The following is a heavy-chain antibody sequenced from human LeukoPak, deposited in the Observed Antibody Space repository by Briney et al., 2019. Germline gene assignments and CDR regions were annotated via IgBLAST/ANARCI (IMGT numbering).Heavy chain of an antibody. CDR3: AKDRFRGVVVTATLAGMDV. CDR2: IYHSGST. D-gene: IGHD2-21*02. J-gene: IGHJ6*02. V-gene: IGHV4-38-2*02. Sequence: PSETLSLTCTVSGYSISSGYYWGWIRQPPGKGLEWIGSIYHSGSTYYNPSLKSRVTISVDTSKNQFSLKLSSVTAADTAVYYCAKDRFRGVVVTATLAGMDVWGQGTTVTVSS. CDR1: GYSISSGYY.